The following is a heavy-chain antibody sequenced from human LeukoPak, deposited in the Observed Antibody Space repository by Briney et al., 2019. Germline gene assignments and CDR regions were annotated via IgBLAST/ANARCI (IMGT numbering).Heavy chain of an antibody. V-gene: IGHV4-30-4*01. CDR3: ARKYPDHWFDP. Sequence: SETLSLTCTVSGGSISSGNSYWSWIRQPPGKGLEWIGYIFYLGSTYYNLSLKSRVTMSVDTSKNQFSLILRSVTAADTAVYYCARKYPDHWFDPRGQGTLVTVSS. D-gene: IGHD6-6*01. J-gene: IGHJ5*02. CDR2: IFYLGST. CDR1: GGSISSGNSY.